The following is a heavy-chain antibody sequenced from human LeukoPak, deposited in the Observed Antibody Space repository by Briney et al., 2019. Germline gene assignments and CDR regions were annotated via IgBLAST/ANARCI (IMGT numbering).Heavy chain of an antibody. Sequence: VASVKVSCKASGYTFTGYYLHWVRQAPGQGLEWMGWINPTSGGTNYAQKFQGRVTMTRDTSISTAYMDLTRLRSDDTAVYYCARDGGYYGSGTFSPHGLDVWGQGTLVTVSS. D-gene: IGHD3-10*01. CDR1: GYTFTGYY. J-gene: IGHJ4*02. V-gene: IGHV1-2*02. CDR3: ARDGGYYGSGTFSPHGLDV. CDR2: INPTSGGT.